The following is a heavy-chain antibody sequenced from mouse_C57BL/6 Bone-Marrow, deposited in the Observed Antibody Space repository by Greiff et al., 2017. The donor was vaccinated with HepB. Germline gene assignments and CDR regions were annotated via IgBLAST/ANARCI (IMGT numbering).Heavy chain of an antibody. V-gene: IGHV1-62-2*01. Sequence: QVQLQQSGAELVKPGASVKLSCKASGYTFTEYTIHWVKQRSGQGLEWIGWFYPGSGSIKYNEKFKDKATLTADKSSSTVYMELSRLTSEDSAVYFCARHEVYYGSSPHWYFDVWGTGTTVTVSS. CDR2: FYPGSGSI. D-gene: IGHD1-1*01. CDR1: GYTFTEYT. CDR3: ARHEVYYGSSPHWYFDV. J-gene: IGHJ1*03.